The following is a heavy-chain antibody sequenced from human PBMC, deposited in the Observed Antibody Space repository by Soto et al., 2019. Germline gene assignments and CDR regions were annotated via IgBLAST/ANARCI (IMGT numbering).Heavy chain of an antibody. V-gene: IGHV4-31*03. Sequence: QVQLQESGPGLVKPSQTLSLTCTVSGGSISSGGYYWSWIRQHPGKGLERIGYIYYSGSTYYNPSLKSRVTISVDTSKNQFSLKLSSVTAADTAVYYCARDGLQSGYGMDVWGQGTTVTVSS. CDR3: ARDGLQSGYGMDV. J-gene: IGHJ6*02. CDR1: GGSISSGGYY. D-gene: IGHD2-15*01. CDR2: IYYSGST.